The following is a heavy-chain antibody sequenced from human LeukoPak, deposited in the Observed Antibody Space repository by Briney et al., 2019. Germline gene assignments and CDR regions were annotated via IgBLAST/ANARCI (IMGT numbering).Heavy chain of an antibody. CDR3: AKGLGTFDY. D-gene: IGHD3-16*01. CDR2: ISGSGGST. Sequence: GGSLRLSCVVSRFTFSSYVMSWVRQAPGKGLEWVSAISGSGGSTYYADSVKGRFTISRDNSKNTLYLQMNSLRAEDTAVYYCAKGLGTFDYWGQGTLVTVSS. J-gene: IGHJ4*02. CDR1: RFTFSSYV. V-gene: IGHV3-23*01.